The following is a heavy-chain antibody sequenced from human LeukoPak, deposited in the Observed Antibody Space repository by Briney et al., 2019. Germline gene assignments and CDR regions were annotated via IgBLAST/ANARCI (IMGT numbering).Heavy chain of an antibody. CDR2: IKSKTDGGTT. Sequence: GGSLRLSCAASGFTFSNAWMSWVRQAPGKGLEWVGRIKSKTDGGTTDYAAPVKGRFTISRDDSKNTLYLQMNSLKTEDTAVYYCTTDQYSGYDLGVYSYYYGMDVWGQGTTVTVSS. D-gene: IGHD5-12*01. V-gene: IGHV3-15*01. CDR3: TTDQYSGYDLGVYSYYYGMDV. J-gene: IGHJ6*02. CDR1: GFTFSNAW.